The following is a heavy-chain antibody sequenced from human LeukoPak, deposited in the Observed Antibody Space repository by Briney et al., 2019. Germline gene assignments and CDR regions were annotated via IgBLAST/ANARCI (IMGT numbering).Heavy chain of an antibody. J-gene: IGHJ4*02. CDR3: ARSRFGVVIDDY. V-gene: IGHV1-2*06. CDR1: GYTFTGYY. CDR2: INPNSGGT. Sequence: ASVKVSCKASGYTFTGYYMHWVRQAPGQGLEWMGRINPNSGGTNYAQKFQGRVTMTRDTSISTAYMELSRLRSDDTAVYYCARSRFGVVIDDYWGQGTLVTVSS. D-gene: IGHD3-3*01.